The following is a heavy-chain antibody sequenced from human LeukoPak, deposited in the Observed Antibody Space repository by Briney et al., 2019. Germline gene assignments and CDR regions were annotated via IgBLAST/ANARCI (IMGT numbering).Heavy chain of an antibody. J-gene: IGHJ4*02. V-gene: IGHV4-59*08. CDR3: ASATEMAKVFSFDY. CDR1: GGSISNYY. D-gene: IGHD2-8*01. Sequence: PSETLSLTCTVSGGSISNYYWSWIRQPPGKGLEWIGYIYDGGSTNYNPPLKSPATISVDTFKNQFSLKVSSVTAADTGVYYCASATEMAKVFSFDYWGQATMV. CDR2: IYDGGST.